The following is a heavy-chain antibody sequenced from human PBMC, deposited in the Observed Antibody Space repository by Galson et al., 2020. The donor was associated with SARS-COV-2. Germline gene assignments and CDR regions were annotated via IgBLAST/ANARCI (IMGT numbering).Heavy chain of an antibody. CDR3: AKRSAVFWLGDTGAFHI. CDR2: ISYDGSLK. Sequence: TGGSLSLSCAASGFNFNNYGMHWVRQAPGTGLEWLAVISYDGSLKYYGDSVKGRFTISKDSSKNTVYLQMNSLRPDDTAVYFCAKRSAVFWLGDTGAFHIWGQGTVVTVAS. J-gene: IGHJ3*02. CDR1: GFNFNNYG. D-gene: IGHD3-3*01. V-gene: IGHV3-30*18.